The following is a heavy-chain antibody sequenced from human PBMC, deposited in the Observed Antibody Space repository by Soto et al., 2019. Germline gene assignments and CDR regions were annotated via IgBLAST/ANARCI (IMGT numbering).Heavy chain of an antibody. J-gene: IGHJ5*02. Sequence: GGSLRLSCTASGFNFSSYAMSWVRQAPGKGLEWVSAISGSGGSTYYADSVKGRFTISRDNSKNTLYLQMNSLRAEDTAVYYCAKAPFRTVTTSWWFDPWGQGTLVTVSS. D-gene: IGHD4-17*01. CDR2: ISGSGGST. CDR1: GFNFSSYA. CDR3: AKAPFRTVTTSWWFDP. V-gene: IGHV3-23*01.